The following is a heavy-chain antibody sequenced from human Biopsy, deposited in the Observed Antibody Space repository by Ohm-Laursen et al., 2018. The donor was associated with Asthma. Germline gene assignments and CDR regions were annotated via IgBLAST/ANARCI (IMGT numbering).Heavy chain of an antibody. CDR3: ARGDTGGWSQYYFDY. J-gene: IGHJ4*02. CDR2: IYSGGTS. Sequence: SLRLSCLASGFTVSRDHMFWVRQAPGKGLEWVSVIYSGGTSHTADSVRGRFTISRDYSKNTLYLQMHSLRAEDTAVYYCARGDTGGWSQYYFDYWGQGTLVTVSS. D-gene: IGHD2-8*02. CDR1: GFTVSRDH. V-gene: IGHV3-53*01.